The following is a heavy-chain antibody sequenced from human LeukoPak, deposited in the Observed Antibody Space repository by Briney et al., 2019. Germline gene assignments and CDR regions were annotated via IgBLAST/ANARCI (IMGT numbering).Heavy chain of an antibody. CDR2: IIPIFGTA. D-gene: IGHD3-3*01. CDR3: ARPLTYYDFWSGYSQPNYYYYYMDV. V-gene: IGHV1-69*01. J-gene: IGHJ6*03. Sequence: ASVKVSCKASRGTFSSYAISWVRQAPGQGLEWMGGIIPIFGTANYAQKFQGRVTITADESTSTAYMELSSLRSEDTAVYYCARPLTYYDFWSGYSQPNYYYYYMDVWGKGTTVTVSS. CDR1: RGTFSSYA.